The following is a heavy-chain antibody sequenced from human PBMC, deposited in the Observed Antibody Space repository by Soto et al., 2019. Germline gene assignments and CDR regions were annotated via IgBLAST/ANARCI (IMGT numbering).Heavy chain of an antibody. V-gene: IGHV4-59*12. J-gene: IGHJ4*02. CDR3: ARAVPGSTGTHHSGSGIFYVSPFDY. CDR1: GGSISSYY. CDR2: IYYSGST. Sequence: SETLSLTCTVSGGSISSYYLSWIRQPPGKGLEWIGYIYYSGSTNYNPSLKSRVTISVDPSKNQFSLKLTSVTAADTAVYYCARAVPGSTGTHHSGSGIFYVSPFDYWGQGALVTVSS. D-gene: IGHD3-10*01.